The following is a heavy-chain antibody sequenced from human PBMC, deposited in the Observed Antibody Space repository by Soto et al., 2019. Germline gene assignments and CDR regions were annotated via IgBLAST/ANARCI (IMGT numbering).Heavy chain of an antibody. V-gene: IGHV1-18*01. CDR2: ISAYNGNT. CDR1: GYTFTSYV. Sequence: QVQLVQSGAEVKKPGASVKVSCKASGYTFTSYVISWVRQAPGQGLEWMGWISAYNGNTNYAQKLQGRVTMTTDTSTSTAYMELRSLRSDDTAVYYYARSTLSTVVEYYYYGMDVWGQGTTVTVSS. J-gene: IGHJ6*02. D-gene: IGHD4-4*01. CDR3: ARSTLSTVVEYYYYGMDV.